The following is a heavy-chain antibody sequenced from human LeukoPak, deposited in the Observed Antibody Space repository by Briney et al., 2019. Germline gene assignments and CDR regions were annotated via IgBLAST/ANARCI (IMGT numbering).Heavy chain of an antibody. CDR1: GYTFTGYY. J-gene: IGHJ4*02. D-gene: IGHD2-2*01. CDR2: INANTGGT. Sequence: ASVKVSCKASGYTFTGYYTNWVRQAPGQGLQWMGWINANTGGTNYAQEFQGRVTMTSDTSMSTAYMELTSLTSDDTAVYYCARKSAVRRTSEFDYWGQGTLVTVSS. V-gene: IGHV1-2*02. CDR3: ARKSAVRRTSEFDY.